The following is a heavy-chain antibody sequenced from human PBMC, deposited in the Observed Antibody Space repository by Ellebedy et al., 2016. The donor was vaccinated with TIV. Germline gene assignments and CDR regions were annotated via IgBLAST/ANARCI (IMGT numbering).Heavy chain of an antibody. J-gene: IGHJ6*02. CDR2: ARNKANSYTT. CDR3: AKITVVVVAGTNYYGMDV. CDR1: GFTFSDHY. Sequence: GGSLRLSCAASGFTFSDHYMDWVRQAPGKGLEWVGHARNKANSYTTEYAASVKGRFTISRDESKNSLYLQMNSLKTEDTAVYYCAKITVVVVAGTNYYGMDVWGQGTTVTVSS. V-gene: IGHV3-72*01. D-gene: IGHD2-15*01.